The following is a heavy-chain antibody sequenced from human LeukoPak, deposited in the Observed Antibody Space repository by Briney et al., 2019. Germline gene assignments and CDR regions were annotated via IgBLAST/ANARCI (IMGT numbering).Heavy chain of an antibody. D-gene: IGHD6-13*01. J-gene: IGHJ4*02. CDR1: GFTVSSNY. V-gene: IGHV3-66*02. Sequence: GGSLRLSCAASGFTVSSNYMSWVRQAPGKGLEWVSVVYSGGSIYYADSVKGRFTVSRDNSKNTLYLQMNSLRAEDTAMYYCVRSSIWYRVSDLWGQGTLVTVSS. CDR3: VRSSIWYRVSDL. CDR2: VYSGGSI.